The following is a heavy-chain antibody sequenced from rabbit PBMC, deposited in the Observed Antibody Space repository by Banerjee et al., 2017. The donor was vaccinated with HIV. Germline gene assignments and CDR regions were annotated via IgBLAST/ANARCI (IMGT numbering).Heavy chain of an antibody. CDR1: GFDLSSYG. D-gene: IGHD4-1*01. CDR3: ARDLAGVIGWNFGL. CDR2: IYTSSGST. V-gene: IGHV1S40*01. J-gene: IGHJ4*01. Sequence: QSLEESGGDLVKPGASLTLTCTASGFDLSSYGISWVRQAPGKGLEWIACIYTSSGSTWYASWAKGRFTISKTSSTTVTLQMTSLTAADTATYFCARDLAGVIGWNFGLWGPGTLVTVS.